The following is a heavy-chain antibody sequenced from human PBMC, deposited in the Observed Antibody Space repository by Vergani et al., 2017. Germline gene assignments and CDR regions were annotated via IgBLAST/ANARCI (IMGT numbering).Heavy chain of an antibody. CDR1: GYTFTGYY. V-gene: IGHV1-2*02. CDR3: ARDSVVVVAATKRHYYYYGMDV. J-gene: IGHJ6*02. CDR2: INPNSGGT. D-gene: IGHD2-15*01. Sequence: QVQLVQSGAEVKKPGASVKVSCKASGYTFTGYYMHWVRQAPGQGLEWMGWINPNSGGTNYAQKFQGRVTMTRDTSISTAYMELSRLRSDDTAVYYCARDSVVVVAATKRHYYYYGMDVWGQGTTVTVSS.